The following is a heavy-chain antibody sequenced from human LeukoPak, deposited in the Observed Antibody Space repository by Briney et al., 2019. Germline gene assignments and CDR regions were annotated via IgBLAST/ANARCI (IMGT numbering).Heavy chain of an antibody. CDR3: ARGSYGSGPRYYYGMDV. J-gene: IGHJ6*02. V-gene: IGHV3-23*01. CDR2: ISGGGRST. Sequence: GGSLRLSCAASGFTFSTCAMGWVRQAPGKGLEWVSTISGGGRSTDYADSVKGLFTISRDNSKNTLYLQMNSLRAEDTAVYYCARGSYGSGPRYYYGMDVWGQGTTVTVSS. D-gene: IGHD3-10*01. CDR1: GFTFSTCA.